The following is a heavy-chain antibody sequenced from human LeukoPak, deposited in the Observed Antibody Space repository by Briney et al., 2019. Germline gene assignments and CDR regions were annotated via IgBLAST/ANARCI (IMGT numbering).Heavy chain of an antibody. CDR2: IKQDGSEK. V-gene: IGHV3-7*01. CDR3: ARDFLKTYYYGSGSGFDY. D-gene: IGHD3-10*01. CDR1: GFTFSSYW. Sequence: GGSLRLSCAASGFTFSSYWMSWVRQAPGKGLEWVANIKQDGSEKYYVDSVKGRFTISRDNAKNSLYLQMNSLRAEDTAVCYCARDFLKTYYYGSGSGFDYWGQGTLVTVSS. J-gene: IGHJ4*02.